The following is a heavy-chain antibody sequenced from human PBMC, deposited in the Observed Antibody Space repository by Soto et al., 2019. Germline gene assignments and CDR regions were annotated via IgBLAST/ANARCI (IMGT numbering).Heavy chain of an antibody. J-gene: IGHJ3*02. CDR2: IDSKSTYI. V-gene: IGHV3-21*01. CDR1: GFTFSSYS. D-gene: IGHD2-15*01. CDR3: ARRRGPERDCSVGSCYSRRDAFDI. Sequence: GRSLRLSCAASGFTFSSYSMNWVRQAPGKGLEWVSSIDSKSTYIYYADSVKGRFTISRDSATNTLYLQMHSLRAEDTAVYYCARRRGPERDCSVGSCYSRRDAFDIWGQGTMVTVSS.